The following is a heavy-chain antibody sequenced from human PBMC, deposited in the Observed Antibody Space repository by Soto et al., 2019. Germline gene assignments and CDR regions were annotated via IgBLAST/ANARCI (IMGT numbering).Heavy chain of an antibody. J-gene: IGHJ3*02. CDR1: GFTFSSYA. Sequence: EVQLLESGGGLVQPGGSLRLSCAASGFTFSSYAMSWVRQAPGKGLEWVSAISGRGGSTYYADSVKGRFTISRDNSKNTLYLQMNSLRAEDMAVYYCSKEGCSVGGSFDIWGQGTMVTVSS. CDR3: SKEGCSVGGSFDI. D-gene: IGHD6-25*01. CDR2: ISGRGGST. V-gene: IGHV3-23*01.